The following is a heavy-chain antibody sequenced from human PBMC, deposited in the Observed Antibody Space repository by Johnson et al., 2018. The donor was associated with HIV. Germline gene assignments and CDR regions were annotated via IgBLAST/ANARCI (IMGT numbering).Heavy chain of an antibody. V-gene: IGHV3-30*04. CDR2: ISYDGSNK. CDR1: GFTFSSYA. J-gene: IGHJ3*02. Sequence: QVQLVESGGGLVKPGGSLRLSCAVSGFTFSSYAMHWVRQAPGKGLEWVAVISYDGSNKYYADSVKGRFTISRDISKTTLYLQMNSLGAEDTAVYYCARDSPRIVGVPDAFDIWGQGTMVTVSS. CDR3: ARDSPRIVGVPDAFDI. D-gene: IGHD1-26*01.